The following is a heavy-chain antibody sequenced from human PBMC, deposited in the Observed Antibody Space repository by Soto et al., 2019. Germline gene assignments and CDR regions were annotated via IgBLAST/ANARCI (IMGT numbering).Heavy chain of an antibody. D-gene: IGHD6-19*01. CDR1: GLTFRNYA. J-gene: IGHJ4*02. Sequence: EVHLFESGCGLVQPGGSLRLSCAASGLTFRNYAMTSVRQAPGKGLEWVSSIPWSACYTYYADSVKDRVPISRDNSSTTLYLHMSSLRAEDTAVSVCAKEFSSGCCGDSWGKGTMVTVCS. V-gene: IGHV3-23*01. CDR3: AKEFSSGCCGDS. CDR2: IPWSACYT.